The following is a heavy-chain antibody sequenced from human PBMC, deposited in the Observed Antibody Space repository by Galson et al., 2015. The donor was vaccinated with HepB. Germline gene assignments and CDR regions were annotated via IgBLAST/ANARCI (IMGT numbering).Heavy chain of an antibody. Sequence: SVKVSCKASGYTFTGYYMHWVRQAPGQGLEWMGWINPNSGGTNYAQKFQGWVTMTRDTSISTAYMELSRLRSDDTAVYYCARETVFYYGMDVWGQGTTVTVSS. CDR3: ARETVFYYGMDV. V-gene: IGHV1-2*04. J-gene: IGHJ6*02. D-gene: IGHD4-17*01. CDR2: INPNSGGT. CDR1: GYTFTGYY.